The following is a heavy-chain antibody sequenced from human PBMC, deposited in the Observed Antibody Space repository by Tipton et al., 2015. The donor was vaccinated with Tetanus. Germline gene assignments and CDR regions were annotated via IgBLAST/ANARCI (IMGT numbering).Heavy chain of an antibody. D-gene: IGHD3-10*01. CDR3: ASRDSRYGSGNYYFKY. J-gene: IGHJ4*02. CDR1: GHSFTKYW. V-gene: IGHV5-51*01. Sequence: QLVQSGAEVKKAGESLKISCQGSGHSFTKYWIAWVRQKPGQGLEWMGLIYPDDSDTRYNPSFQGQVTISADKSSRTAYLQWSSLKASDTAMYYCASRDSRYGSGNYYFKYWGQGTLVPVSS. CDR2: IYPDDSDT.